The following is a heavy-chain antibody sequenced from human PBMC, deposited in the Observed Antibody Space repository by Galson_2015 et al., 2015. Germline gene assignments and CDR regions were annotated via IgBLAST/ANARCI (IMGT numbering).Heavy chain of an antibody. J-gene: IGHJ4*02. CDR2: ISSSGSTI. D-gene: IGHD1-20*01. CDR3: ARDNRNDARVDY. V-gene: IGHV3-48*03. CDR1: GFTFSSYE. Sequence: SLRLSCAASGFTFSSYEMNWVRQAPGKGLEWVSYISSSGSTIYYADSVKGRFTISRDNAKNSLYLQMNSLRTEDTAVYYCARDNRNDARVDYWGQGTLVTVSS.